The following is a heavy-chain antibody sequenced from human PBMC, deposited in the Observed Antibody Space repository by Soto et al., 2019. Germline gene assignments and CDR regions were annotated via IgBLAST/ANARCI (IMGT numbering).Heavy chain of an antibody. Sequence: SVKVSCKASGGTFSSYAISWVRQAPGQGLEWMGGIIPIFGTANYAQKFQGRVTITADESTSTAYMELRSLRSDDTAVYYCARVVPGAEAWFGPWGQGTLVTVSS. CDR1: GGTFSSYA. CDR3: ARVVPGAEAWFGP. J-gene: IGHJ5*02. CDR2: IIPIFGTA. D-gene: IGHD2-2*01. V-gene: IGHV1-69*13.